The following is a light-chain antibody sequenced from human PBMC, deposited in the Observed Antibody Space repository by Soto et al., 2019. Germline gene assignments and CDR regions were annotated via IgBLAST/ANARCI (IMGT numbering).Light chain of an antibody. Sequence: IVLTHSASHLSRSAGESPTLSSTASQSVSRYLAWYQQKPPQAPRLLIYDASNRATGIPARFSGSGSATDFTPTISSLEPQDFAVYYCQQRSNWPPITFGQGTRLEIK. J-gene: IGKJ5*01. CDR2: DAS. V-gene: IGKV3-11*01. CDR1: QSVSRY. CDR3: QQRSNWPPIT.